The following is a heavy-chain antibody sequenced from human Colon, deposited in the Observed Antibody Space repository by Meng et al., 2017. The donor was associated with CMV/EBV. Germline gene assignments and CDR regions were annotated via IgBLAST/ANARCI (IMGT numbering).Heavy chain of an antibody. CDR1: GFTCSSYS. V-gene: IGHV3-74*01. CDR3: ARVRGGGYNQD. J-gene: IGHJ4*02. D-gene: IGHD5-24*01. Sequence: LSSPASGFTCSSYSSHCVRQSPGTVLVPVSRINSDVTTTSYPYSVTRRFPISRYNAENPVPLHPNSLSAEDTAVHYCARVRGGGYNQDWGQGTLVTVSS. CDR2: INSDVTTT.